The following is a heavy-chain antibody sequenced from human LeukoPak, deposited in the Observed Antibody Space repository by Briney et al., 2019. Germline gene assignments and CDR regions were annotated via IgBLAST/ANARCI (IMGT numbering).Heavy chain of an antibody. D-gene: IGHD3-3*01. CDR2: IIPIFGTA. CDR1: GGTFSSYA. V-gene: IGHV1-69*13. Sequence: GASVKVSCKASGGTFSSYAISWVRQAPGQGLEWMGGIIPIFGTANYAQKFQGRVTITADESTSTAYMELSSLRSEDTAVYYCARVLRFLSGMDDWGQGTTVTVSS. CDR3: ARVLRFLSGMDD. J-gene: IGHJ6*02.